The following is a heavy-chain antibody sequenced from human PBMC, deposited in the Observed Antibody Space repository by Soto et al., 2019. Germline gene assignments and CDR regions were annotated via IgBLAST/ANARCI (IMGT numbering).Heavy chain of an antibody. V-gene: IGHV3-23*01. CDR1: GFTFSSYA. CDR3: EKEQLRYCSGGSCYTLGGYDAFDL. D-gene: IGHD2-15*01. J-gene: IGHJ3*01. Sequence: EVQLLESGGGLVQPGGSLRLSCAASGFTFSSYAMSWVRQAPGEGLEWVSAISGSGGSTYYADSVKGRFTISRDNPKNTLYVQMISLSADDTAVYYCEKEQLRYCSGGSCYTLGGYDAFDLWGQGTMVTVSS. CDR2: ISGSGGST.